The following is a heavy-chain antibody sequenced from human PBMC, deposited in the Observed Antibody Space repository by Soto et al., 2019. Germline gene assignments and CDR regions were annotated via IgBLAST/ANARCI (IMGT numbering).Heavy chain of an antibody. D-gene: IGHD3-22*01. V-gene: IGHV1-18*01. Sequence: ASVKVSCKASGYTFTSYGISWVRQAPGQGLEWMGWISAYNGNTNYAQKLQGRVAMTTDTSTSTAYMELRSLRSDDTAVYYCAYYYDSSGYPLGAFDIWGQGTMVTVS. J-gene: IGHJ3*02. CDR2: ISAYNGNT. CDR3: AYYYDSSGYPLGAFDI. CDR1: GYTFTSYG.